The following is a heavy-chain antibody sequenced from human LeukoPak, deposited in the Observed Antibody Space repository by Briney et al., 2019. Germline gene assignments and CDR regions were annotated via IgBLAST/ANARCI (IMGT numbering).Heavy chain of an antibody. CDR1: GFTFSSYS. Sequence: PGGSLRLSCAASGFTFSSYSMNWVRQAPGKGLEWVSYISSSSSTIYYADSVKGRFTISRDNAKNSLYLQMNSLRAEDTAVYYCARIKYDYGDEYFDYRGQGTLVTVSS. V-gene: IGHV3-48*04. J-gene: IGHJ4*02. CDR3: ARIKYDYGDEYFDY. D-gene: IGHD4-17*01. CDR2: ISSSSSTI.